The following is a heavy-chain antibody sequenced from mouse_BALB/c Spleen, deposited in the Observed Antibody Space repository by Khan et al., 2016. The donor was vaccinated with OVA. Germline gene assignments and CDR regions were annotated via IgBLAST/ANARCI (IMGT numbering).Heavy chain of an antibody. CDR2: INTYTGEP. V-gene: IGHV9-1*02. CDR1: AYTFTNYG. Sequence: QIQLVRSGPELKKPGETVKISCKASAYTFTNYGMNWVKQAPGKGLKWMGWINTYTGEPTYTDDFKGRFAFSLETSASTAYLQINNLKNEDMATYFCARGASYWYFDVWGAGTTVTVSS. CDR3: ARGASYWYFDV. J-gene: IGHJ1*01.